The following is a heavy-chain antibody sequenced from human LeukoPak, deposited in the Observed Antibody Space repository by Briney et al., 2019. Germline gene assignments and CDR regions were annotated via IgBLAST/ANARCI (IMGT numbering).Heavy chain of an antibody. CDR1: GYTFTSYD. V-gene: IGHV1-2*02. Sequence: GASVKVSCKASGYTFTSYDINWVRQATGQGLEWMGWINPNSGGTNYAQKFQGRVTMTRDTSISTAYMELSRLRSDDTAVYYCARTPNQVTIFGVVIIQNAFDIWGQGTMVTASS. CDR3: ARTPNQVTIFGVVIIQNAFDI. D-gene: IGHD3-3*01. CDR2: INPNSGGT. J-gene: IGHJ3*02.